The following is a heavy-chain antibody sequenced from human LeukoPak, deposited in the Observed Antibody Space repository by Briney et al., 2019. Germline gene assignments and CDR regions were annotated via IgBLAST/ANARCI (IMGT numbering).Heavy chain of an antibody. V-gene: IGHV1-2*06. J-gene: IGHJ4*02. Sequence: ASVKVSCKASGYTFTGYYMHWVRQAPGQGLEWMGRINPNSGGTNYAQKFQGRVTMTRDTSISTAYMELSRLRSDDTAVYYCARGLYCSSTSCSDDYWGQGTLVTVSS. D-gene: IGHD2-2*01. CDR2: INPNSGGT. CDR3: ARGLYCSSTSCSDDY. CDR1: GYTFTGYY.